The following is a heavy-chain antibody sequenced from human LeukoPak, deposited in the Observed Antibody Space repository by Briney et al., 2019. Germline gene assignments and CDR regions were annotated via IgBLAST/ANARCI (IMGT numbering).Heavy chain of an antibody. D-gene: IGHD3-3*01. CDR1: GFTFSSYG. Sequence: GGSLRLSCAASGFTFSSYGMHWVRQAPGKGLEWVAFIRYDGSNKYYTDSVKGRFTISRDNSKNTLYLQMNSLRAEDTAVYYCAIYYDFWSGYPETLDYWGQGTLVTVSS. CDR3: AIYYDFWSGYPETLDY. V-gene: IGHV3-30*02. CDR2: IRYDGSNK. J-gene: IGHJ4*02.